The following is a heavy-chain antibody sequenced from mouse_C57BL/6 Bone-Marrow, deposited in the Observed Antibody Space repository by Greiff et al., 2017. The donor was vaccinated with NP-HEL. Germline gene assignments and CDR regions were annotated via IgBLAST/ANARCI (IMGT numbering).Heavy chain of an antibody. CDR1: GYSFTGYY. CDR2: INPSTGGT. V-gene: IGHV1-42*01. CDR3: ARSDY. J-gene: IGHJ2*01. Sequence: VQLQQPGPELVKPGASVKISCKASGYSFTGYYVNWVKQSPEKSLEWIGEINPSTGGTTYNQKFKAKATLTVDKSSSTAYMQLKSLTSEDSAVYYCARSDYWGQGTTLTVSS.